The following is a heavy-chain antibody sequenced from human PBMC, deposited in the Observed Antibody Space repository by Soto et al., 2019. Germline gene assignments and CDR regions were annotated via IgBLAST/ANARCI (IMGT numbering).Heavy chain of an antibody. CDR3: ARVLNILTGYWLNYYFDY. J-gene: IGHJ4*02. CDR2: IYYSGST. D-gene: IGHD3-9*01. V-gene: IGHV4-59*01. CDR1: GGSISSYY. Sequence: ETLSLTCTVSGGSISSYYWSWIRQPPGKGLEWIGYIYYSGSTNYNPSLKSRVTISVDTSKNQFSLKLSSVTAADTAVYYCARVLNILTGYWLNYYFDYWGQGTLVTVSS.